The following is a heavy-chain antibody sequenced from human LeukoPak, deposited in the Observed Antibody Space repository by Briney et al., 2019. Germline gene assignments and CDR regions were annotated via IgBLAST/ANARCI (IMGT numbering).Heavy chain of an antibody. CDR3: ARDIYYDSSGPDDAFDI. D-gene: IGHD3-22*01. J-gene: IGHJ3*02. Sequence: ASVKVSCKPSGYTFTSYGISWVRPAHEGGRGWRGWISADNGNTNYAQKLQGRVTMTTDTSTSTAYTELRSLRSDDTAVYYWARDIYYDSSGPDDAFDICGQGKMCTASS. CDR2: ISADNGNT. CDR1: GYTFTSYG. V-gene: IGHV1-18*01.